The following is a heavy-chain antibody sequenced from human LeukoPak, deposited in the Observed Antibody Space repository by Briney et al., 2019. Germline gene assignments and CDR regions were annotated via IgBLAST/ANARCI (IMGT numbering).Heavy chain of an antibody. Sequence: ASVKVSCKASGYTFTGYYMHWVRQAPGQGLEWMGWINPSSGGTNYAQKFQGRVTMTRDTSISTAYMELSRLRSDDTAVYYCARPPQASSGWSDPFDYWGQGTLVTVSS. V-gene: IGHV1-2*02. J-gene: IGHJ4*02. CDR3: ARPPQASSGWSDPFDY. CDR1: GYTFTGYY. CDR2: INPSSGGT. D-gene: IGHD6-19*01.